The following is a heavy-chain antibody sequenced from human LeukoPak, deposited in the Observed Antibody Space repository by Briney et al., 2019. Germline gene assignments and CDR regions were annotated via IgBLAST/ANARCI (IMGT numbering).Heavy chain of an antibody. D-gene: IGHD6-13*01. V-gene: IGHV1-18*01. J-gene: IGHJ4*02. CDR1: GYTFSSHG. CDR3: GRGGPLAAATGMDY. Sequence: ASVRVSCKASGYTFSSHGITWVRQAPGQGLEWMGWISGYNGDTYYVERLQGRVTMTTDAATSTVYMDLRSLRSDDTAVYYCGRGGPLAAATGMDYWGQGTLVTVSS. CDR2: ISGYNGDT.